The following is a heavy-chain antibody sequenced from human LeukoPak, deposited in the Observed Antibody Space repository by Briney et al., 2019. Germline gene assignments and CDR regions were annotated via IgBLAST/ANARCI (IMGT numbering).Heavy chain of an antibody. J-gene: IGHJ5*02. CDR1: GGTFSSYA. CDR2: IIPIFGTA. D-gene: IGHD1-1*01. CDR3: ARVRWNDVSEFNWFDP. Sequence: SVKVSCKASGGTFSSYAISWVRQAPGRGLEWMGGIIPIFGTANYAQKFQGRVTITADESTSTAYMELSNLRSEDTAVYYCARVRWNDVSEFNWFDPWGQGTLGTVSS. V-gene: IGHV1-69*13.